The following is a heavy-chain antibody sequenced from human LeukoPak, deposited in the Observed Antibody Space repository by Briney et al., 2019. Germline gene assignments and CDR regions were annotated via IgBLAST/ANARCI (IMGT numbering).Heavy chain of an antibody. Sequence: PSETLSLTCTVSGGSISSYYWSWIRQPPGKGLEWIGYIYYSGSTNYNPPLKSRVTISVDTSKNQFSLKLSSVTAADTAVYYCARLYYYDSSGYYYFDYWGQGTLVTVSS. CDR2: IYYSGST. CDR3: ARLYYYDSSGYYYFDY. J-gene: IGHJ4*02. V-gene: IGHV4-59*08. CDR1: GGSISSYY. D-gene: IGHD3-22*01.